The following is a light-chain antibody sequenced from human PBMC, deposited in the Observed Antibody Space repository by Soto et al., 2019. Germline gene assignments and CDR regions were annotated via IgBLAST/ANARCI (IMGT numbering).Light chain of an antibody. V-gene: IGLV2-8*01. Sequence: QCALAQPPSASGSPGQSVTISCTGTSSDIGAYNYVSWYQQYPGKAPKLIIYDVNQRPSGVPDRFSGSKSGNTASLTVSGLQAEDEAVYYCNSFAGGAHVVFGGGTKLTVL. CDR2: DVN. CDR1: SSDIGAYNY. CDR3: NSFAGGAHVV. J-gene: IGLJ2*01.